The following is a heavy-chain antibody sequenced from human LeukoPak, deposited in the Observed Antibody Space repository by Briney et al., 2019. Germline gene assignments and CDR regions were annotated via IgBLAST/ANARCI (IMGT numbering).Heavy chain of an antibody. V-gene: IGHV4-59*01. CDR2: TYYSGST. CDR1: GGSIGSYY. D-gene: IGHD3/OR15-3a*01. Sequence: SETLSLTSTVSGGSIGSYYWSWIRQPPGKGLEWIGYTYYSGSTNYNPSLKRRVTISVDTSKNQFSLKLSSVTAADTAVYYCARWTLQSRYNWFDPWGQGALVTVSS. J-gene: IGHJ5*02. CDR3: ARWTLQSRYNWFDP.